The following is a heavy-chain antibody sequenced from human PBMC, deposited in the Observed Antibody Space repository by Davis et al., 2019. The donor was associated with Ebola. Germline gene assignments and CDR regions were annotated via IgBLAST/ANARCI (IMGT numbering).Heavy chain of an antibody. J-gene: IGHJ4*02. CDR2: ISYSGATI. CDR1: GFTFSDNY. Sequence: GESLKISCAASGFTFSDNYMTWIRQAPGTGLEWVAYISYSGATIYYADAVKGRFTISRDNANNSLHLQMNSLRIEDTAMYYCVSLLHWGQGARVTVSS. CDR3: VSLLH. V-gene: IGHV3-11*01.